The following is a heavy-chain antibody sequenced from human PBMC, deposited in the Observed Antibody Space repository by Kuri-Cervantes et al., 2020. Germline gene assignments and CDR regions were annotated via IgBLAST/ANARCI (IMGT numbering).Heavy chain of an antibody. CDR3: ARHSYSSGWYYYIDL. Sequence: GGSLRLSCAASGFTLSSYAMSWVRQAPGKGLEWLSVVSASGTTYYADSVKGRFTISRDNAKNSLYLKMNSLKASDTAMYYCARHSYSSGWYYYIDLWGRGTLVTVSS. D-gene: IGHD6-19*01. CDR2: VSASGTT. J-gene: IGHJ2*01. CDR1: GFTLSSYA. V-gene: IGHV3-23*01.